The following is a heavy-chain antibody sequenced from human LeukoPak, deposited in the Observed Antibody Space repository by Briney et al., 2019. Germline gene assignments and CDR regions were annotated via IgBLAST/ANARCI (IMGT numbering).Heavy chain of an antibody. CDR2: IKQDGSEK. CDR1: GFTFNNYW. D-gene: IGHD3-16*02. V-gene: IGHV3-7*03. Sequence: PGGSLRLSCAASGFTFNNYWMTWVRQAPGKGLEWVANIKQDGSEKYYVDSVKGRFTISRDNSKNTLYLQMNSLRAEDTAVYYCAKGITFGGVITPIADWGQGTLVTVSS. CDR3: AKGITFGGVITPIAD. J-gene: IGHJ4*02.